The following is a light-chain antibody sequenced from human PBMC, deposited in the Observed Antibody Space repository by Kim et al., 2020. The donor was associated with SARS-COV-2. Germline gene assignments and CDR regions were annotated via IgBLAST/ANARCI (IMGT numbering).Light chain of an antibody. CDR1: SSDVGGYDF. CDR3: SSYMDTATRL. CDR2: AVN. Sequence: GQSVTIACTGTSSDVGGYDFVSWYQQHPGKAPIVMIYAVNNRPSGISDRFSGSKSGNTASLSISSLQAEDEADYYCSSYMDTATRLFGGGTRVTVL. V-gene: IGLV2-14*03. J-gene: IGLJ2*01.